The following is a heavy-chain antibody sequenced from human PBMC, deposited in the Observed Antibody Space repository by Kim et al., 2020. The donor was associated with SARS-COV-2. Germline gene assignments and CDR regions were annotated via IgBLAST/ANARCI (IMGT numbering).Heavy chain of an antibody. Sequence: SETLSLTCTVSGGSISSGGYYWSWIRQHPGKGLEWIGYIYYSGSTYYNPSLKSRVTISVDTSKNQFSLKLSSVTAADTAVYYCARAVRGVIRGWFDPWGQGTLVTVSS. V-gene: IGHV4-31*03. J-gene: IGHJ5*02. D-gene: IGHD3-10*01. CDR2: IYYSGST. CDR1: GGSISSGGYY. CDR3: ARAVRGVIRGWFDP.